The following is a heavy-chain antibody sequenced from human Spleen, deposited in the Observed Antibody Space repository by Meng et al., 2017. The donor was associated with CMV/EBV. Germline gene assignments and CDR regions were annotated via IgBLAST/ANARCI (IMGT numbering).Heavy chain of an antibody. CDR3: ARGWLVQEADY. D-gene: IGHD6-19*01. J-gene: IGHJ4*02. CDR2: ISSSSSYI. CDR1: GFTLSSDS. Sequence: GESLKISCAASGFTLSSDSMNWVRQAPGKGLEWVSSISSSSSYIYHADSVKGRFTISRDNAYNSLYLQMNSLRAEDTAVYYCARGWLVQEADYWGQGTLVTVSS. V-gene: IGHV3-21*04.